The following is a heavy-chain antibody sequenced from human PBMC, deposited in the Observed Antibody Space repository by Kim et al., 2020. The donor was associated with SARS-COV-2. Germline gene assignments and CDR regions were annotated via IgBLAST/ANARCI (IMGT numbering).Heavy chain of an antibody. V-gene: IGHV3-15*01. CDR2: KTNAGTT. J-gene: IGHJ4*02. D-gene: IGHD2-21*01. CDR3: TTGGD. Sequence: KTNAGTTDYAPPVKGRFTISRDDSKNTLDLQMNSLKTEDTAVYYWTTGGDWGQGTLVTVSS.